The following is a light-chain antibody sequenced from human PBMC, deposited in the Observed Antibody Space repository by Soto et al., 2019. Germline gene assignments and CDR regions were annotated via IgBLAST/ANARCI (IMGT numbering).Light chain of an antibody. CDR3: SSYASGTTYV. V-gene: IGLV2-14*03. CDR1: CTDVGDY. CDR2: DVS. Sequence: QSALTQPASVSGFPGQSITISCTGTCTDVGDYVSWCQQHPGKAPKLMIYDVSSRPSGVSNRFSGSKSGNTASLTISGLQAEDEADYYCSSYASGTTYVFGTGTKVTVL. J-gene: IGLJ1*01.